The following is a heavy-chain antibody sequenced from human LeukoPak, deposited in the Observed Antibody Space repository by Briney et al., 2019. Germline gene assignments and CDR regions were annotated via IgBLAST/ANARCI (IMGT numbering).Heavy chain of an antibody. D-gene: IGHD6-13*01. CDR1: GFTFRDYW. V-gene: IGHV3-7*01. J-gene: IGHJ4*02. CDR2: VKQDGTEK. Sequence: GGPLRLSCEASGFTFRDYWMTWVRQAPEKGLEWVANVKQDGTEKFYVDSVKGRFTISRDNGKNSLYLQMNSLRVEDTAIYYCARAGGTSWADYWGQGTLVTVSS. CDR3: ARAGGTSWADY.